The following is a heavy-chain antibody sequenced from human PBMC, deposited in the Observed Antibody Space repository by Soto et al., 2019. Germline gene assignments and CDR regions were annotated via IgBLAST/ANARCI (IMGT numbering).Heavy chain of an antibody. Sequence: PGGSLRLSCAASGFTFSSYAMNWVLQATGKRLEWVSSISANGRNTYYADSVKGRFTISRDRSKNTLYLQLESLRVEDTAIYYCGKELSSLGWLALGAPFDSWGQGTLVTVSS. D-gene: IGHD5-18*01. CDR3: GKELSSLGWLALGAPFDS. CDR1: GFTFSSYA. CDR2: ISANGRNT. J-gene: IGHJ4*02. V-gene: IGHV3-23*01.